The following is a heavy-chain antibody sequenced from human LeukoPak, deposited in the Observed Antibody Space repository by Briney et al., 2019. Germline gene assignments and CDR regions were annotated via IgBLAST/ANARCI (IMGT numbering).Heavy chain of an antibody. CDR3: ARDYCSGGSCYEPFDY. V-gene: IGHV3-21*01. CDR2: ISSSSSYI. J-gene: IGHJ4*02. D-gene: IGHD2-15*01. Sequence: VXXAPGKGXXXVXSISSSSSYIYYAASVKGRFTISRDNAKNSLYLQMNSLRAEDTAVYYCARDYCSGGSCYEPFDYWGQGTLVTVSS.